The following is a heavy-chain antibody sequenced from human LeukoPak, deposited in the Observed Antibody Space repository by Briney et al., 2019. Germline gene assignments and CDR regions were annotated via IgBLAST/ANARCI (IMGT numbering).Heavy chain of an antibody. CDR2: IYWNDDK. CDR1: GFSLSTSGVG. CDR3: ARLDYYDSSGYYSNLHNWLDP. J-gene: IGHJ5*02. D-gene: IGHD3-22*01. Sequence: SGPTLVNPTQTLTLTCTFSGFSLSTSGVGVGWIRQPPGKALEWLALIYWNDDKRYSPSLKSRLTITKDTSKNQVVLTMTNMDPVDTATYYCARLDYYDSSGYYSNLHNWLDPWGQGTLVTVSS. V-gene: IGHV2-5*01.